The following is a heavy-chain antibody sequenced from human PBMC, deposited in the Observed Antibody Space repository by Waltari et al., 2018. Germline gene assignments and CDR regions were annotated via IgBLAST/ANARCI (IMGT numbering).Heavy chain of an antibody. CDR1: GESFLGYF. J-gene: IGHJ4*01. CDR3: ARYGEVPPNYFFDY. CDR2: IHYSGST. D-gene: IGHD2-21*01. Sequence: QVQLHQWGAGQLKPSETLSLTCAVSGESFLGYFWSWSRQSPGKGLEWLGAIHYSGSTHYNPTLASRLSLSVDTTKKQFSLRLTSVTAADAALYFCARYGEVPPNYFFDYWGQGTLVTVSS. V-gene: IGHV4-34*01.